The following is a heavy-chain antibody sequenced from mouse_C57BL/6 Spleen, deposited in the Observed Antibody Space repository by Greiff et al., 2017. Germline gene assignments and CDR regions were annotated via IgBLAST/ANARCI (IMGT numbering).Heavy chain of an antibody. V-gene: IGHV1-39*01. CDR3: ARSIHDGDYQH. D-gene: IGHD2-3*01. CDR2: INPNYGTT. J-gene: IGHJ3*01. Sequence: VHVKQSGPELVKPGASVKISCKASGYSFTDSNMNWVKQSNGKSLEWIGVINPNYGTTSYNQKFKGKATLTVDQSSSTAYMQLNRLTSEDSAVYNSARSIHDGDYQHWGQGTLVTVSA. CDR1: GYSFTDSN.